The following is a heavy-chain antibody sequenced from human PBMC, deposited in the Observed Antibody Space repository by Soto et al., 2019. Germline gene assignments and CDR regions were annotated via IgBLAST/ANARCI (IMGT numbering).Heavy chain of an antibody. CDR3: ARDWRYNWNACGCYYYAMDV. J-gene: IGHJ6*02. CDR1: GGSISSGGYC. CDR2: IYYSGST. V-gene: IGHV4-31*03. D-gene: IGHD1-1*01. Sequence: QVQLQESGPGLVKPSQTLSLTCTVSGGSISSGGYCSWSRQHPGKGLGWIGYIYYSGSTYYHPSCQRRGTKSIDTSKNQSSLKLSSVAAADMGVYYCARDWRYNWNACGCYYYAMDVRGQGTTVTVSS.